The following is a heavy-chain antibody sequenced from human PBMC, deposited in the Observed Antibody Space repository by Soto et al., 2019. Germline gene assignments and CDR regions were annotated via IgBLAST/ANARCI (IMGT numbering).Heavy chain of an antibody. J-gene: IGHJ5*02. Sequence: QVHLVESGPGLVKPSETLSLTCTISGGSISPYSWTWIRQSPGKGLEWIGYVSHSGRTFYTPSLKSRLTMSLDTSRSQCSLRLKSVSAADTAVYYCARLLGGYDDYGGWFAPWGQGTLVTVSS. CDR2: VSHSGRT. D-gene: IGHD4-17*01. V-gene: IGHV4-59*01. CDR1: GGSISPYS. CDR3: ARLLGGYDDYGGWFAP.